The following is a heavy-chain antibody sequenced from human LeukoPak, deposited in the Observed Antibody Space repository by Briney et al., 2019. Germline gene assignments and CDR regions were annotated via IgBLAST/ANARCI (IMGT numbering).Heavy chain of an antibody. Sequence: PSETLSLTCTVSGGSMSSYYWSWIRQPPGKGLEWIGYIYYSGSTNYNPSLKSRVAISVDTSKNQFSLRLSSVAAADTAVYYCALGYCGGGSCYAREYFQHWGQGTLVTVSS. CDR2: IYYSGST. J-gene: IGHJ1*01. CDR1: GGSMSSYY. D-gene: IGHD2-15*01. V-gene: IGHV4-59*12. CDR3: ALGYCGGGSCYAREYFQH.